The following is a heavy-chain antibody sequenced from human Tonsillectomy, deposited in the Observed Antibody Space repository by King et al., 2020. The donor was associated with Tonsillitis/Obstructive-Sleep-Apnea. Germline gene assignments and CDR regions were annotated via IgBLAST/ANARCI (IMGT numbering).Heavy chain of an antibody. J-gene: IGHJ5*02. CDR2: INHSGST. Sequence: HVQLQQWGAGLLKPSETLSLTCAVYGGPFSGYYWSWIRQPPGKGLEWIGEINHSGSTNYNPSLKSRVSISVDTSKNQFSLKLGSVTAADTAVYYCARGSDCTGGVCYTSSWFDPWGQGTQVTVSS. CDR1: GGPFSGYY. V-gene: IGHV4-34*01. CDR3: ARGSDCTGGVCYTSSWFDP. D-gene: IGHD2-8*02.